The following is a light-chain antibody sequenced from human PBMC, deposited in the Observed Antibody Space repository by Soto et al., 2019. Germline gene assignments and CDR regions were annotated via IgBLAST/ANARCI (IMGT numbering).Light chain of an antibody. Sequence: QSVLTQPASVSGSPGQSITISCTGTSSDVGGYNYVSWYQQHPGKAPKLMIYEVSNRPSGVSNRFSGSKSGNTASLTISGLQAEDEADYYCSSYTSSSTYGVFGGGTKLNVL. CDR2: EVS. CDR1: SSDVGGYNY. J-gene: IGLJ2*01. V-gene: IGLV2-14*01. CDR3: SSYTSSSTYGV.